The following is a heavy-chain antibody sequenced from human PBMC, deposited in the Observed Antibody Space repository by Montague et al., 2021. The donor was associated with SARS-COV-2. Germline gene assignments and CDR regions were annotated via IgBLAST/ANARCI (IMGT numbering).Heavy chain of an antibody. CDR2: LYYTGTS. CDR1: GGSFSSSDYH. Sequence: SETLSLTCTVSGGSFSSSDYHWVWIRQSPGKGLEWIVSLYYTGTSYYNPSLKSRVDISVDTTRNQFSLRLSSVTAADTAVYYCARTVDSRSAGIFQHWGQGTLVTVSS. D-gene: IGHD5-12*01. J-gene: IGHJ1*01. CDR3: ARTVDSRSAGIFQH. V-gene: IGHV4-39*01.